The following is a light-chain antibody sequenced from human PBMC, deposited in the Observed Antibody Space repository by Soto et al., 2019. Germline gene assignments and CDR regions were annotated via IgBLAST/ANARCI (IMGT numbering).Light chain of an antibody. V-gene: IGLV2-14*03. J-gene: IGLJ2*01. CDR3: SSYTSSNTVI. Sequence: QSALTQPASVSGPPGQSITISCTGTSSDVGGYNYISWYQQHPGKAPKFIIYDVRNRPSGVSNRFSGSRSGNTASLTISGLQAEDEADYYCSSYTSSNTVIFGGGTKLTVL. CDR1: SSDVGGYNY. CDR2: DVR.